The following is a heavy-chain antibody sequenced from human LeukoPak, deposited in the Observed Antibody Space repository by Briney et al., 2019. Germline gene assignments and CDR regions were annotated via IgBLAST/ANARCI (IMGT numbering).Heavy chain of an antibody. V-gene: IGHV3-23*01. CDR1: GFTFSSYA. CDR3: ASRKSYSFDY. Sequence: GGPLRLSCAASGFTFSSYAMSWVRQAPGKGLEWVSAISGCGGSTYYADSVKGRFTISRDNSKNTLYLQMYSLRAEDTAVYYCASRKSYSFDYWGQGTLVTVSS. CDR2: ISGCGGST. J-gene: IGHJ4*02. D-gene: IGHD1-26*01.